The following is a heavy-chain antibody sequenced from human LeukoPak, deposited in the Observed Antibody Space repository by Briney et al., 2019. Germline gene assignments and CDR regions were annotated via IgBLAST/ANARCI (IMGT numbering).Heavy chain of an antibody. CDR2: IRSKAYGGTT. CDR1: GFTFGDYA. Sequence: GRSLRPSCTASGFTFGDYAMSWFRQAPGKGLEWVGFIRSKAYGGTTEYAASVKGRFTISRDDSKSIAYLQMNSLKTEDTAVYYCTSGYYDSAYYFDYWGQGTLVTVPS. CDR3: TSGYYDSAYYFDY. J-gene: IGHJ4*02. V-gene: IGHV3-49*03. D-gene: IGHD3-22*01.